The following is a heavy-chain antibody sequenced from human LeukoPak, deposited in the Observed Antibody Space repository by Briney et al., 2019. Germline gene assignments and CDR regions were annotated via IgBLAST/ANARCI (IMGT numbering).Heavy chain of an antibody. V-gene: IGHV3-49*03. D-gene: IGHD3-3*01. CDR2: IRSKAYGGTT. CDR1: GFTFGDYA. Sequence: QPGGSLRLSCTASGFTFGDYAMSWFRQAPGKGLEWVGFIRSKAYGGTTAYAASVEGRFTISRDDSKSIAYLQMNSLKTEDTAVYYCTRGAPPVLRFFGWGQGTLVTVSS. J-gene: IGHJ4*02. CDR3: TRGAPPVLRFFG.